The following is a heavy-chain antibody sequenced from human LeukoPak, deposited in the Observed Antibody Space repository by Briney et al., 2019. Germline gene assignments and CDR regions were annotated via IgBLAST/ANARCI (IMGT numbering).Heavy chain of an antibody. CDR1: GFTFNNYN. V-gene: IGHV3-21*04. D-gene: IGHD3-16*01. Sequence: GGSLRLSCAASGFTFNNYNMNWVRQAPGKGLEWVSSISSTTNYIHYADSVKGRFTISRDNSKNTLYLQMNSLRANDTAIYYCAKRGGRELDYWGQGTLVTVSS. CDR3: AKRGGRELDY. J-gene: IGHJ4*02. CDR2: ISSTTNYI.